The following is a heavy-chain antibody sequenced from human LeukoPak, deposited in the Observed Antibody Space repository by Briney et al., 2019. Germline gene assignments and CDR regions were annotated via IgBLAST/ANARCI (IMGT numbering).Heavy chain of an antibody. J-gene: IGHJ4*02. CDR2: ISGSGGST. Sequence: PGGSLTLSCPASGFTVSSYAMSWVRQAPGKGLEWVSSISGSGGSTYYADSVKGRFTISRDKYKNKLYLKMNSLRAEDTDVYYGAKGRGADDYWGQGTLVTVSS. CDR1: GFTVSSYA. D-gene: IGHD3-10*01. CDR3: AKGRGADDY. V-gene: IGHV3-23*01.